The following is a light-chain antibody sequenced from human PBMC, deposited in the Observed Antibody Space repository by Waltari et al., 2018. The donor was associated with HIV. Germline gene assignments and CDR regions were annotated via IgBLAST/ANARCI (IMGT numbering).Light chain of an antibody. Sequence: QSALTQPASVSGSPGQSITISCTGTSSDVGGYNLVSWYQQHPGKAPKPMIYEVSRRPSGVSTRFSGSKSGNTASLTISGLQAEYEADYYCCAYAGSTTYVIFGGGTKLTVL. J-gene: IGLJ2*01. CDR2: EVS. CDR1: SSDVGGYNL. CDR3: CAYAGSTTYVI. V-gene: IGLV2-23*02.